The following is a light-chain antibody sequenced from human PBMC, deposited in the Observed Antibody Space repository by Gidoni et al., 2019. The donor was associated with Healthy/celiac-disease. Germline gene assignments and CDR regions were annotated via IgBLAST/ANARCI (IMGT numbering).Light chain of an antibody. J-gene: IGKJ4*01. CDR2: GAS. CDR3: QQYNDWPLT. V-gene: IGKV3-15*01. Sequence: EIVMTQSPATLSVSPGERATLSCRASQSVSSNLAWYQQKPGQAPRLLIYGASTRATCIPARFSGRGSGTEFTLTGSSLQSENFAVYWCQQYNDWPLTFGGGTKVEFK. CDR1: QSVSSN.